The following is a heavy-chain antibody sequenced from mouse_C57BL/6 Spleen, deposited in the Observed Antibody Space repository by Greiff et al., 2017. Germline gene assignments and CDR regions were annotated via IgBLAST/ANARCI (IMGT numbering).Heavy chain of an antibody. D-gene: IGHD2-3*01. CDR2: IYWDDDK. CDR1: GFSLSTSGMG. Sequence: QVQLMESGPGILQSSQTLSLTCSFSGFSLSTSGMGVSWIRQPSGKGLEWLAHIYWDDDKRYNPSLKSRLTISKDTSRNQVFLKITSVDTADTATYYCARRVYEGSDYYAMDYWGQGTSVTVSS. J-gene: IGHJ4*01. V-gene: IGHV8-12*01. CDR3: ARRVYEGSDYYAMDY.